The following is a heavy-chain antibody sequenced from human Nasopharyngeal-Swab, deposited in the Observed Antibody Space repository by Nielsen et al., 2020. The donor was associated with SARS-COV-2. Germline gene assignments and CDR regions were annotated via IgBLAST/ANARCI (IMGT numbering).Heavy chain of an antibody. CDR2: ISHDGSNK. CDR1: GFTFSSYG. V-gene: IGHV3-30*18. J-gene: IGHJ4*02. CDR3: AKDVHGDYGGIDY. Sequence: GGSLRLSCAASGFTFSSYGMHWVRQAPGKGLEWVAVISHDGSNKYYADSVKGRFTISRDNSKNTLYLQMNSLRAEDTAVYYCAKDVHGDYGGIDYWGQGILVTVSS. D-gene: IGHD4-17*01.